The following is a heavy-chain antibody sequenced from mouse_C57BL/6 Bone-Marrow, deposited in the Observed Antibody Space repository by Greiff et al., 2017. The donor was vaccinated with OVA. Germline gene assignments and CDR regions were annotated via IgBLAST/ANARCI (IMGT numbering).Heavy chain of an antibody. J-gene: IGHJ1*03. D-gene: IGHD2-4*01. CDR3: ARRYYDYDVFYWYFDV. V-gene: IGHV5-6*02. CDR2: ISSGGSYT. Sequence: EVKLVESGGDLVKPGGSLKLSCAASGFTFSSYGMSWVRQTPYKRLEWVATISSGGSYTYYPDSVKGRLTISRDNAKNTLYLQMSSLKSEDTAMYYCARRYYDYDVFYWYFDVWGTGTTVTVSS. CDR1: GFTFSSYG.